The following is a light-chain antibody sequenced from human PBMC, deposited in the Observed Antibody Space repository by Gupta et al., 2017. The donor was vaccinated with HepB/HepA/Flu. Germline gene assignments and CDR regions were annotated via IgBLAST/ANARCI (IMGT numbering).Light chain of an antibody. CDR1: SSDIGGYTH. V-gene: IGLV2-14*03. CDR3: NSYTKASTLV. J-gene: IGLJ1*01. CDR2: DVI. Sequence: QSALPQPASVSGSPGQSVTISCTGTSSDIGGYTHVSWYQQRTGKVPQLIIYDVINRPSGVSNRFSGSKSGSTASLIISGLQAEDEADYYCNSYTKASTLVFGTGTRLTVL.